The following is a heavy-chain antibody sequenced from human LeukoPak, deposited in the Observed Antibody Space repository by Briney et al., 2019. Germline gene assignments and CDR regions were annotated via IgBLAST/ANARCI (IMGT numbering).Heavy chain of an antibody. Sequence: ASVTVSCKASGGTFSSYAISWVRQAPGQGLEWMGGIIPIFGTANYAQKFQGRVTITADESTSTAYMELSSLRSEDTAVYYCARRLYCSSTSCYSSSYYYYGMDVWGQGTTVTVSS. CDR2: IIPIFGTA. CDR3: ARRLYCSSTSCYSSSYYYYGMDV. J-gene: IGHJ6*02. V-gene: IGHV1-69*13. CDR1: GGTFSSYA. D-gene: IGHD2-2*01.